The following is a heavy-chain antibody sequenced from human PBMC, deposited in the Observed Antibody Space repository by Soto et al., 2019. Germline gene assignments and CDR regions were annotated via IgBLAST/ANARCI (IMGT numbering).Heavy chain of an antibody. CDR1: GYSFTSYW. CDR2: IYPGDSDT. CDR3: ATQPEGGDPYYYCGMDV. J-gene: IGHJ6*02. V-gene: IGHV5-51*01. Sequence: GESLKISCKGSGYSFTSYWIGWVRQMPGKGLEWMGIIYPGDSDTRYSPSFQGQVTISADKSISTAYLQWSSMKASDTAMYYCATQPEGGDPYYYCGMDVWGQVNTVTVSS. D-gene: IGHD2-21*02.